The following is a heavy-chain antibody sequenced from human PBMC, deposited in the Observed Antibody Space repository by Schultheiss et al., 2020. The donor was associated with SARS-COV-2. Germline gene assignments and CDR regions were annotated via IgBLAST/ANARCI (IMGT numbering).Heavy chain of an antibody. V-gene: IGHV4-39*02. CDR1: GGSVSSGSYY. CDR2: IYYSGST. D-gene: IGHD2-2*01. CDR3: ARDIVVVPAAIGSYYYYGMDV. J-gene: IGHJ6*02. Sequence: SQTLSLTCTVSGGSVSSGSYYWSWIRQPPGKGLEWIGSIYYSGSTYYNPSLKSRVTISVDTSKNQFSLKLSSVTAADTAVYYCARDIVVVPAAIGSYYYYGMDVWGQGTTVTVSS.